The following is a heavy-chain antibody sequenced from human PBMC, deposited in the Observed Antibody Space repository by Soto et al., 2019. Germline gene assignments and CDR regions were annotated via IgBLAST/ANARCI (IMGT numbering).Heavy chain of an antibody. CDR2: TSFDGNKN. Sequence: QVQLVESGGGVVQPGRSLRLSCVASGFTFSNFGMHWVRQAPGKGLEWVALTSFDGNKNYYADSVKGRFTLSRDNSKNTPYLQMSSLRAEDTALYFCAKDQKDYSGSGTYYVPYGMDVWGQGTTVTVSS. CDR3: AKDQKDYSGSGTYYVPYGMDV. D-gene: IGHD3-10*01. J-gene: IGHJ6*02. CDR1: GFTFSNFG. V-gene: IGHV3-30*18.